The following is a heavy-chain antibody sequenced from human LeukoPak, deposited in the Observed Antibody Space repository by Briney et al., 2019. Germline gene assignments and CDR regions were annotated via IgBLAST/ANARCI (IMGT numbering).Heavy chain of an antibody. CDR3: ARFCDAFDN. D-gene: IGHD3-3*01. J-gene: IGHJ3*02. Sequence: SETLSLTCSVSGGSIRTYYWTWIRQPPGKGLEWIGYIYYTGNTNYNPSLQSRVTMSVDTSKNQFSLKLSSVTASDTAVYYCARFCDAFDNWGQGTMVTVSS. V-gene: IGHV4-59*01. CDR2: IYYTGNT. CDR1: GGSIRTYY.